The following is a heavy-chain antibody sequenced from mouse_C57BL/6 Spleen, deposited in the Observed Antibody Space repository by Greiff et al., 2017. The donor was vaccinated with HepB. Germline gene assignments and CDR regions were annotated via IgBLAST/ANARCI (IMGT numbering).Heavy chain of an antibody. D-gene: IGHD2-4*01. J-gene: IGHJ4*01. CDR2: IYWDDDK. CDR1: GFSLSTSGMG. Sequence: QVQLQQSGPGILQSSQTLSLTCSFSGFSLSTSGMGVSWIRQPSGKGLEWLAHIYWDDDKRYNPSLKSRLTISKDTSRNQVFLKITSVDTADTATYYCARRADLYYDYGDAMDYWGQGTSVTVSS. CDR3: ARRADLYYDYGDAMDY. V-gene: IGHV8-12*01.